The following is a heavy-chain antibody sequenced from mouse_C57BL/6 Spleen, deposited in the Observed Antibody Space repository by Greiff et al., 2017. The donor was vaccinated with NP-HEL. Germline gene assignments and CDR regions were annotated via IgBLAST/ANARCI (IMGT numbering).Heavy chain of an antibody. J-gene: IGHJ3*01. V-gene: IGHV1-82*01. CDR3: ARSGDYEFAY. CDR1: GYAFSSSW. CDR2: IYPGDGDT. D-gene: IGHD2-4*01. Sequence: QVQLQQSGPELVKPGASVKISCKASGYAFSSSWMNWVKQRPGKGLEWIGRIYPGDGDTNYNGKFKGKATLTADKPSSTAYMQLSSLTSEDSAVYYCARSGDYEFAYWGQGTLVTVSA.